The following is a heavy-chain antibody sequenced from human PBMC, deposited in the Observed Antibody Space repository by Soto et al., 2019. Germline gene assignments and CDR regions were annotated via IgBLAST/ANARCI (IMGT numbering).Heavy chain of an antibody. CDR3: ARGGSASDFDR. D-gene: IGHD6-6*01. CDR2: ISAYNGNT. V-gene: IGHV1-18*01. J-gene: IGHJ4*02. Sequence: ASVKVSCKASGFTFTNYGINWVRQAPGQGLEWLGWISAYNGNTNYAQRLQGRVTLTTDTSTSTGYMELRSLTSDYTAVYYCARGGSASDFDRWGQGTLVTVSS. CDR1: GFTFTNYG.